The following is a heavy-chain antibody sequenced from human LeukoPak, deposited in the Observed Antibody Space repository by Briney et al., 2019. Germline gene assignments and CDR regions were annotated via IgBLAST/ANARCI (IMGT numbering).Heavy chain of an antibody. Sequence: SETLSLTCTASGGSISSGGYYWSWIRQHPGKGLEWIGYTYYSGSTYYNPSLKSRVTISVDTSKNQFSLKLSSVTAADTAVYYSARATYHSSGYLDYWGQGTLVTVSS. CDR1: GGSISSGGYY. J-gene: IGHJ4*02. D-gene: IGHD3-22*01. CDR3: ARATYHSSGYLDY. V-gene: IGHV4-31*03. CDR2: TYYSGST.